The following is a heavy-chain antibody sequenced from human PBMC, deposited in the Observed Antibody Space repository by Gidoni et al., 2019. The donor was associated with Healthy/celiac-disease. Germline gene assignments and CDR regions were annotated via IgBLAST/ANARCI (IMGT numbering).Heavy chain of an antibody. D-gene: IGHD3-9*01. CDR3: AKGYHDILTGLDY. CDR2: ISGSGGST. V-gene: IGHV3-23*01. Sequence: EVQLLESGGGLVQGGGSLRPSCAASGFTFSSYARSWVRQAPGKGLEWVSAISGSGGSTYYADSVKGRFTISRDNSKNTLYLQMNSLRAEDTAVYYCAKGYHDILTGLDYWGQGTLVTVSS. CDR1: GFTFSSYA. J-gene: IGHJ4*02.